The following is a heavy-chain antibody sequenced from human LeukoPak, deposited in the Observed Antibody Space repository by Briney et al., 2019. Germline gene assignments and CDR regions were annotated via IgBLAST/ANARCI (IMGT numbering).Heavy chain of an antibody. CDR1: GFTFSTSA. Sequence: GGSLRLSCAASGFTFSTSAMSRVRQAPGKGLEWVSSVSRTGGHTHCADSVKGRFTISRDNSKNTRYLQMNSLRAEDTAVYYCAKHAHISASELDYWGQGTLVTVSS. J-gene: IGHJ4*02. CDR3: AKHAHISASELDY. D-gene: IGHD3-16*01. V-gene: IGHV3-23*01. CDR2: VSRTGGHT.